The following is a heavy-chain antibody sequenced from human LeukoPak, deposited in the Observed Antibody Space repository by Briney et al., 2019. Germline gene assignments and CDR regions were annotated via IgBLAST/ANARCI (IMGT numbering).Heavy chain of an antibody. D-gene: IGHD1-26*01. J-gene: IGHJ3*02. Sequence: ASVKVSCKVSGYTLTELSMHWVRQAPGKGLEWMGGFDPEDGETIYAQKFQGRVTMTEDTSTDTAYMELSSLRSEDTAVYYCVTDVVGATRDGGAFDIWGQGTMVTVSS. V-gene: IGHV1-24*01. CDR1: GYTLTELS. CDR3: VTDVVGATRDGGAFDI. CDR2: FDPEDGET.